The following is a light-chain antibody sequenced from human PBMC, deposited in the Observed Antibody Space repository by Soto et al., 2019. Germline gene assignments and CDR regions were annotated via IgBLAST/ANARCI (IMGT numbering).Light chain of an antibody. CDR1: QSVRNSY. Sequence: EIVLTHSPGTLCLSPGEGATLPCRASQSVRNSYLAWYQQKPGQAPRLLMSGASSRSTGIPVRFSGSGSGTDFTLTISSLEAEDSAVYYCQQRSNWPSITFGQGTRLEIK. J-gene: IGKJ5*01. CDR2: GAS. CDR3: QQRSNWPSIT. V-gene: IGKV3D-20*02.